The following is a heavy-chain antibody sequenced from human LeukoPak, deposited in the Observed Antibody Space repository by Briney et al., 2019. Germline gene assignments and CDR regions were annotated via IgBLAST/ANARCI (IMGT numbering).Heavy chain of an antibody. J-gene: IGHJ4*02. CDR1: GGSFSGYY. V-gene: IGHV4-34*01. CDR2: INHSGST. Sequence: SETPSLTCAVYGGSFSGYYWSWIRQPPGKGLEWIGEINHSGSTNYNPSLKSRVTISVDTSKNQFSLKLSSVTAADTAVYYCARERDGYNYRYPLDYWGQGTLVTVSS. CDR3: ARERDGYNYRYPLDY. D-gene: IGHD5-24*01.